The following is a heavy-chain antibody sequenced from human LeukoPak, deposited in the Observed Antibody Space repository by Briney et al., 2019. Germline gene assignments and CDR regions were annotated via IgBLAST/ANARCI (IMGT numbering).Heavy chain of an antibody. Sequence: SQTLSLTCAISGDSVSSNSAAWNWIRQSPSRGLEWLGRTCQRSKVYNDYALSVKSRITINPDTSKHQFSLQLNSVTPEDTAVYYCAREDCSGGSCYGGFDCWGQGTLVTVSS. D-gene: IGHD2-15*01. CDR1: GDSVSSNSAA. V-gene: IGHV6-1*01. J-gene: IGHJ4*02. CDR3: AREDCSGGSCYGGFDC. CDR2: TCQRSKVYN.